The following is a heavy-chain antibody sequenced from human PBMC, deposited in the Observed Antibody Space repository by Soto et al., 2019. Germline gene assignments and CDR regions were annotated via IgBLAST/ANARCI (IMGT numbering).Heavy chain of an antibody. CDR1: KFTFRGRP. CDR2: IDKVGTDS. CDR3: ARGWFGPDV. V-gene: IGHV3-74*01. D-gene: IGHD3-10*01. J-gene: IGHJ6*03. Sequence: EVQLVESGGGLVQPGGPRSLSCAASKFTFRGRPVHWFRQAPGKGRVGASGIDKVGTDSTYAESVKGRFTSSRDNAKNTVYLQMNSLRVEDTAVYYCARGWFGPDVWGKGTTVTVSS.